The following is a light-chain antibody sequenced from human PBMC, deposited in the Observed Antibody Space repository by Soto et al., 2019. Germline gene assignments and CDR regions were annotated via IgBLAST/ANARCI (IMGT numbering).Light chain of an antibody. J-gene: IGKJ4*01. Sequence: DFQMTQFPSSVAASVGDRVTITCRASQPLGAWLAWYQQKPGKAPKLLIYATSTLESGVPSRFTGSGSGTEFTLTLSSLQPEDFATYYCQHADIFQLTFGGGTRVEIK. CDR3: QHADIFQLT. CDR1: QPLGAW. CDR2: ATS. V-gene: IGKV1-12*01.